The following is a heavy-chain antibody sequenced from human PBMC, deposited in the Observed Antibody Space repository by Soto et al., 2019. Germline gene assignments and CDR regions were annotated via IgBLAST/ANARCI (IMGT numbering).Heavy chain of an antibody. D-gene: IGHD2-2*01. V-gene: IGHV5-51*01. Sequence: GESLKISCKGSGYSFTSYWIGWVRQMPGKGLEWMGIICPGDSDTRYSPSFQGQVTISADKSISTAYLQWSSLKASDTAMYYCARSADRTFYYYGMDVWGQGTTVTVSS. CDR1: GYSFTSYW. J-gene: IGHJ6*02. CDR3: ARSADRTFYYYGMDV. CDR2: ICPGDSDT.